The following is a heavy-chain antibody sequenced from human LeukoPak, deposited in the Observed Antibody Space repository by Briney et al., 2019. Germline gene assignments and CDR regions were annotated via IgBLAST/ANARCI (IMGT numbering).Heavy chain of an antibody. Sequence: GGSLRLSCAASGFTFSSYVMHWVRQAPGKGLEWVAVISYDGSNKYYADSVKGRFTISRDNAKNSLYLQINSPRVEDTAVYFCAREALEVDALDIWGQGTMVIVSS. CDR2: ISYDGSNK. D-gene: IGHD2-8*02. J-gene: IGHJ3*02. CDR1: GFTFSSYV. CDR3: AREALEVDALDI. V-gene: IGHV3-30-3*01.